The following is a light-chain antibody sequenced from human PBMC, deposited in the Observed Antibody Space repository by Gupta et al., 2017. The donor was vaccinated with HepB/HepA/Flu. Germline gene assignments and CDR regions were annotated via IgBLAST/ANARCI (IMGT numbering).Light chain of an antibody. CDR1: QSVSSSY. Sequence: EIVLTQSPGTLSLSPGERATLSCRASQSVSSSYLAWYQQKPGQAPRLLIYGTSSRAPGIPDRFSGSGSGTXFTLTIXRLEPEDFAVYYCQQYCSSPWTFGXGTRVQI. CDR2: GTS. V-gene: IGKV3-20*01. J-gene: IGKJ1*01. CDR3: QQYCSSPWT.